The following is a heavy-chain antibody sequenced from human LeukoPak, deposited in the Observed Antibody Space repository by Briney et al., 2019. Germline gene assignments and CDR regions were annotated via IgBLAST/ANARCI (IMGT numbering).Heavy chain of an antibody. J-gene: IGHJ4*02. Sequence: SQTLSLTCVISGDGASSNSAAWNWIRQSPSRGLEWLGRTYYRSKWYNDYAVSVKSRITINPDTSENHFSLQLNSVTPEDTAVYYCARGYGYYFDYWGQGTLVTVSS. CDR1: GDGASSNSAA. V-gene: IGHV6-1*01. CDR2: TYYRSKWYN. CDR3: ARGYGYYFDY. D-gene: IGHD5-18*01.